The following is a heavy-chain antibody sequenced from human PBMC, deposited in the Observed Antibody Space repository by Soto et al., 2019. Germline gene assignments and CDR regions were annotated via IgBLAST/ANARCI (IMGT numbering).Heavy chain of an antibody. CDR2: VYYSGTT. CDR1: GGSIRDYY. CDR3: ARHEDATNWFDP. V-gene: IGHV4-59*08. Sequence: QVQLQESGPGLVKPSETLSLTCTVSGGSIRDYYWSWIRQPPGKGLEWIAYVYYSGTTRYNPSLKSRLAISVDTSKNQSSVKLSSVTAADTAVYYCARHEDATNWFDPWGQGTLVTVSS. J-gene: IGHJ5*02.